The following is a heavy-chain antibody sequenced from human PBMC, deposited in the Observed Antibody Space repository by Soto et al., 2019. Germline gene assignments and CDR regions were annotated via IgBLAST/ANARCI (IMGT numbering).Heavy chain of an antibody. CDR3: ARDCLSCGGDQPHFVY. J-gene: IGHJ4*02. V-gene: IGHV1-18*01. CDR1: GYTFTSYG. CDR2: IRCYNGNT. Sequence: QVQLVQSGAEVKKPGASVKVSCKASGYTFTSYGISWVRQAPGQGLEWMGWIRCYNGNTNYAQKLQGIVTVTTDTSTSTAYMELGSLRSDDTAVYYCARDCLSCGGDQPHFVYLGQGTLVTVAS. D-gene: IGHD2-21*02.